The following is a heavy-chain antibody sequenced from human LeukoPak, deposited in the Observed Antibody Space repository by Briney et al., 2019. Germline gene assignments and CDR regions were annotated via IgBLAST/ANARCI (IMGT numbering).Heavy chain of an antibody. Sequence: GESLKISCKGSGYSFTSYWIGWVRQMPGRGLEWMGIIYPGDSDTRYSPSFQGQVTISADKSISTAYLQWSSLKASDTAMYYCARQGGYCSSTSCLDAFDIWGQGTMVTVSS. CDR2: IYPGDSDT. J-gene: IGHJ3*02. D-gene: IGHD2-2*01. CDR3: ARQGGYCSSTSCLDAFDI. V-gene: IGHV5-51*01. CDR1: GYSFTSYW.